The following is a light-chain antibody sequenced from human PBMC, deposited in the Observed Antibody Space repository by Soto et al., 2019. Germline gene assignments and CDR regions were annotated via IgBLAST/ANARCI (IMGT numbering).Light chain of an antibody. Sequence: EIVFTQSPGTLSLSPGERATLSCRASQSVSSSYLAWYQQKPGQAPRLLIYGASSRATGIPDRFSGSGSGTDFTLTISRLEPEDFAVYYCQQYGSSPYTFGQGTKVDI. V-gene: IGKV3-20*01. CDR2: GAS. CDR1: QSVSSSY. CDR3: QQYGSSPYT. J-gene: IGKJ2*01.